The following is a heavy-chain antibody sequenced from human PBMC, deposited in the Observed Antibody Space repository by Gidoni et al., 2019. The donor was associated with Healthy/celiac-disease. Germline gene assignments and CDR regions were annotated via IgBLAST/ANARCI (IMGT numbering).Heavy chain of an antibody. J-gene: IGHJ4*02. D-gene: IGHD1-26*01. Sequence: QVQLVHSGAEVKKPGASVKVSCQASGYTFTSSGIHWVRQAPGQRLEWMGWLNAGNGNTKYSQKLQGRGTITRDTSASTVHMELSSLRSEDSAVYFCARGWDLLFSFDYWGQGTLVTVSS. CDR2: LNAGNGNT. CDR3: ARGWDLLFSFDY. CDR1: GYTFTSSG. V-gene: IGHV1-3*01.